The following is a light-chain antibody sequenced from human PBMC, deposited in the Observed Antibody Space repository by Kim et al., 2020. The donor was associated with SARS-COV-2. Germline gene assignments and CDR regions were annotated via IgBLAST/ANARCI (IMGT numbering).Light chain of an antibody. CDR2: EVS. CDR3: CSYAGSSTFRV. Sequence: QSITISCTGTSRDVGSYNLVSWYQQHPGKAPKLMIYEVSKRPSGVSNRFSGSKSGNTASLTISGLQAEDEADYYCCSYAGSSTFRVFGGGTQLTVL. V-gene: IGLV2-23*02. J-gene: IGLJ2*01. CDR1: SRDVGSYNL.